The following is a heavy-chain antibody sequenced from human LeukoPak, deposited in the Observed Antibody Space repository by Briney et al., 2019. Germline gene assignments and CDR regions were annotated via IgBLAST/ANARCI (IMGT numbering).Heavy chain of an antibody. D-gene: IGHD3-22*01. V-gene: IGHV4-59*01. CDR3: ARADYDSSGYYHYTFDY. Sequence: SETLSLTCTVSGGSTSVYYWSWIRQPPGKGLEWIGEIYHSGSTNYNPSLKSRVTISVDTSKNQFSLKLSSVTAADTAVYYCARADYDSSGYYHYTFDYWGQGTLVTVSS. CDR2: IYHSGST. J-gene: IGHJ4*02. CDR1: GGSTSVYY.